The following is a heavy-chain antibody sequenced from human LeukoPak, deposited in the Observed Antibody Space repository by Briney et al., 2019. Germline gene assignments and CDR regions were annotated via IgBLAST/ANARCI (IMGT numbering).Heavy chain of an antibody. J-gene: IGHJ6*03. V-gene: IGHV1-2*02. CDR3: ATWGSGWSSYFYYMDV. D-gene: IGHD6-19*01. CDR1: GYTFTGYS. Sequence: ASVKVSCQPSGYTFTGYSIHWVRQAPGRGLEWMGWINPKSGGTNYAQKFQGRFTMTSDTSITTAYMELSSLKSDDTAVYYCATWGSGWSSYFYYMDVWGKGTTVTVSS. CDR2: INPKSGGT.